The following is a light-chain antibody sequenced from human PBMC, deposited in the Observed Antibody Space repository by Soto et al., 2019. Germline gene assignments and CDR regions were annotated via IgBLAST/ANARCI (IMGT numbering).Light chain of an antibody. CDR2: KAS. CDR3: QHYNSYSEA. V-gene: IGKV1-5*03. Sequence: DIQMTQSPSTLSASVGDRVSITCRASQSISRYLAWYQQKPGKAPKLLIYKASTLKSGVPSRFSGSGSGTEFTLTISSLQPDDFATYYCQHYNSYSEAFGQGTKVDI. CDR1: QSISRY. J-gene: IGKJ1*01.